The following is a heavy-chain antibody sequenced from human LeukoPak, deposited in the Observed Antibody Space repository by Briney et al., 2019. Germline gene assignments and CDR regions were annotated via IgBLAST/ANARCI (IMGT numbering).Heavy chain of an antibody. CDR3: ARMAVFGVATYGMDV. V-gene: IGHV1-46*01. CDR2: INPSGGST. D-gene: IGHD3-3*01. J-gene: IGHJ6*02. Sequence: ASVKVSCKASGYTFTSYDINWVRQAPGQGLEWMGIINPSGGSTSYAQKFQGRVTMTRDTSTSTVYMELSSLRSEDTAVYYCARMAVFGVATYGMDVWGQGTTVTVSS. CDR1: GYTFTSYD.